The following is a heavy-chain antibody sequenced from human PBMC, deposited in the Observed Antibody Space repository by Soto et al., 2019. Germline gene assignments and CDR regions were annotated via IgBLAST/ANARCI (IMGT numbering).Heavy chain of an antibody. D-gene: IGHD1-26*01. CDR3: ARIVTELPDYFDY. CDR2: IFSNDEK. V-gene: IGHV2-26*01. Sequence: QVTLKESGPVLVKPTEPLTLTCTVSGFSLSNARMGVSWIRQPPGKALEWLAHIFSNDEKSYSTSLKSRLTTTKDTSKSQVVLTMTNMDPVDTATYYCARIVTELPDYFDYWGEGTLVTVSS. J-gene: IGHJ4*02. CDR1: GFSLSNARMG.